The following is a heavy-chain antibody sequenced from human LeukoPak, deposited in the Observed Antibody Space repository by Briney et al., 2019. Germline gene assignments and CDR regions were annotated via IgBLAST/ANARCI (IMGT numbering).Heavy chain of an antibody. Sequence: GSLRLSCAASGFTFSNAWMSWVRQAPGKGLEWVGRIKSKTDGGTTDYAAPVKGRFTISRDDSKNTLYLQMNSLKTEDTAVYYCTTEPYYYDSSGYPGYWGQGTLVTVSS. CDR1: GFTFSNAW. CDR2: IKSKTDGGTT. D-gene: IGHD3-22*01. V-gene: IGHV3-15*01. CDR3: TTEPYYYDSSGYPGY. J-gene: IGHJ4*02.